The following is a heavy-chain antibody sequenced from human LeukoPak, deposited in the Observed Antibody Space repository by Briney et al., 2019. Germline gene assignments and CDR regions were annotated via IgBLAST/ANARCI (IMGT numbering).Heavy chain of an antibody. CDR1: GFTFSSYG. Sequence: PGRSLRLSCAASGFTFSSYGMHWVRQAPGKGLEWVAVIWYDGSNKYYADSVKGRFTISGDNSKNTLYLQMNSLRAEDTAVYYCIARGQQLAPDYWGQGTLVTVSS. CDR3: IARGQQLAPDY. J-gene: IGHJ4*02. CDR2: IWYDGSNK. D-gene: IGHD6-13*01. V-gene: IGHV3-33*01.